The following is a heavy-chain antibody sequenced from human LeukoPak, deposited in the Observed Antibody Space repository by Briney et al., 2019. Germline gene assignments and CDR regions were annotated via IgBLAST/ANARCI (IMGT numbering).Heavy chain of an antibody. J-gene: IGHJ4*02. D-gene: IGHD3-10*01. CDR2: INHSGST. CDR1: GGSISSGDYY. V-gene: IGHV4-39*07. CDR3: ARVAAYYYGSGRPDY. Sequence: SETLSLTCTVSGGSISSGDYYWSWIRQPPGKGLEWIGEINHSGSTNYNPSLKSRVTISVDTSKNQFSLKLSSVTAADTAVYYCARVAAYYYGSGRPDYWGQGTLVTVSS.